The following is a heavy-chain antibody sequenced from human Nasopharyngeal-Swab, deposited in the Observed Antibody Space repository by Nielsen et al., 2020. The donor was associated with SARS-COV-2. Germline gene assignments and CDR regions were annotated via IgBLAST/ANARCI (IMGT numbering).Heavy chain of an antibody. CDR2: ISYDGSNK. CDR3: ARDQGGMFDP. CDR1: GFTFSSYA. Sequence: GGSLRLSCAASGFTFSSYAMHWVRQAPGKGLEWVAVISYDGSNKYYADSVKGRFTISRDNSKNTLYLQMNSLRAEDTAVYHCARDQGGMFDPWGQGTLVTVSS. V-gene: IGHV3-30-3*01. J-gene: IGHJ5*02.